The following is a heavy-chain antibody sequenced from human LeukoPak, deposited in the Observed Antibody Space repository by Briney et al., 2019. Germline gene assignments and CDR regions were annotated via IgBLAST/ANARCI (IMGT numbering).Heavy chain of an antibody. CDR3: ARLRVSMLDY. CDR1: GYILTSYW. J-gene: IGHJ4*01. Sequence: VESPHIPCKGSGYILTSYWIGWVRQMPGKGLEWMGIIYPGDSDTRYSPSFQGQVTISADKSISTAYLQWSSLKASDTAMYYCARLRVSMLDYWGHETLVTVSS. V-gene: IGHV5-51*01. CDR2: IYPGDSDT. D-gene: IGHD2-8*01.